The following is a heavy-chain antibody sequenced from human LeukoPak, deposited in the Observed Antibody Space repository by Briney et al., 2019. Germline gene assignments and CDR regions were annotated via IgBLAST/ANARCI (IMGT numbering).Heavy chain of an antibody. Sequence: TSETLSLTCTVSGGSISSGGYYWSWIRQPAGKGLEWIGRIYTSGSTYYNPSLKSRVTISVDTSKNQFSLKLSSVTAADTAVYYCARSPLYYDSSGYYGRDYWGQGTLVTVSS. V-gene: IGHV4-61*02. D-gene: IGHD3-22*01. CDR2: IYTSGST. J-gene: IGHJ4*02. CDR3: ARSPLYYDSSGYYGRDY. CDR1: GGSISSGGYY.